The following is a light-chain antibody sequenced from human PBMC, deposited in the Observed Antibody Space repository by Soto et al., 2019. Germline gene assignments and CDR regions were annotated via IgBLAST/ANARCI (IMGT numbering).Light chain of an antibody. CDR2: SNN. Sequence: QSVLTQPPSASGTPGQRVSISCSGSSSNVGSNVVNWYQQVPGTAPKLLIYSNNQRPSGVPDRFSGSRSGTSASLAISGLQSEDEADYYCAAWDCSLNGVVFGGGTKLTVL. CDR3: AAWDCSLNGVV. J-gene: IGLJ2*01. CDR1: SSNVGSNV. V-gene: IGLV1-44*01.